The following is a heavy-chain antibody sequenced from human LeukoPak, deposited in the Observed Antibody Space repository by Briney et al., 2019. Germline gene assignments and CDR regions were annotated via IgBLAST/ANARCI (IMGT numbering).Heavy chain of an antibody. D-gene: IGHD5-18*01. CDR1: GGSISSGGYS. CDR3: ARGGYSYGDAFDI. V-gene: IGHV4-30-2*01. J-gene: IGHJ3*02. CDR2: IYHGGST. Sequence: SETLSLTCAVSGGSISSGGYSWSWIRQPPGKGLEWIGYIYHGGSTYYNPSLKSRVTISVDRSKNQFSLKLSSVTAADTAVYYCARGGYSYGDAFDIWGQGTMVTVSS.